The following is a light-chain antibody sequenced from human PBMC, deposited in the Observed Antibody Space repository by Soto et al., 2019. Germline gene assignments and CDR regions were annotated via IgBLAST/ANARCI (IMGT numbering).Light chain of an antibody. J-gene: IGLJ2*01. CDR1: SSNIGAGYD. CDR3: QSYDSSLRGVV. Sequence: QPVLTQPPSVSGAPGQRVTISCTGNSSNIGAGYDVHWYQQLPGTAPKLLMFRDNNRPSGVPDRFSGSKSGTSASLAITGLQAEDEAHYYCQSYDSSLRGVVFGGGTKLTVL. CDR2: RDN. V-gene: IGLV1-40*01.